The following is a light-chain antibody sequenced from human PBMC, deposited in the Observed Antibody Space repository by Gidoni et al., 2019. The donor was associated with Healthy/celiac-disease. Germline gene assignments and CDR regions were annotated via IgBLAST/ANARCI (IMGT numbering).Light chain of an antibody. Sequence: DIQMTQSPSSLSASVGDRVTITCLASQSISSYLNWYKQKPRKAAKLLIYAASSLQSGVPSRFSGSGSGTDLKLTISSLQPEDVATYDCQQSYSTPLTFGGGTKVEIK. CDR1: QSISSY. CDR3: QQSYSTPLT. CDR2: AAS. V-gene: IGKV1-39*01. J-gene: IGKJ4*01.